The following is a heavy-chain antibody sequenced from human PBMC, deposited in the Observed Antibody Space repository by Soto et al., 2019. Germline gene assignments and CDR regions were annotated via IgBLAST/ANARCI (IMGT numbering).Heavy chain of an antibody. CDR1: GFTVSSNY. V-gene: IGHV3-66*01. Sequence: PGGSLRLSCAASGFTVSSNYMSWVRQAPGKGLEWVSVIYSGGSTYYADSVKGRFTISRDNSKNTLYLQMNSLRAEDTAVYYCARDLWGRFLEWSGWGKGTTVTVSS. CDR2: IYSGGST. J-gene: IGHJ6*04. CDR3: ARDLWGRFLEWSG. D-gene: IGHD3-3*01.